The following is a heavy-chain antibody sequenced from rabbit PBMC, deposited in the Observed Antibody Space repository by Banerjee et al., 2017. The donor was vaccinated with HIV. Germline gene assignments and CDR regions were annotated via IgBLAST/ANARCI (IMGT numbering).Heavy chain of an antibody. CDR3: ARGWITMTMNL. D-gene: IGHD2-1*01. CDR2: IYAGSSGST. V-gene: IGHV1S45*01. Sequence: QEQLEESGGDLVKPEGSLTLTCTASGFSFTNKYVMCWVRQAPGKGLEWIACIYAGSSGSTYYATRAKGRFTISKTSSTTVTLQMTSLTAADTATYFCARGWITMTMNLWGPGTLVTVS. J-gene: IGHJ4*01. CDR1: GFSFTNKYV.